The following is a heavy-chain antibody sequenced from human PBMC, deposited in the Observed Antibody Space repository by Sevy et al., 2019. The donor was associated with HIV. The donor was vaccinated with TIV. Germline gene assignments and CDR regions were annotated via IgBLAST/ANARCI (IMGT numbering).Heavy chain of an antibody. J-gene: IGHJ4*02. V-gene: IGHV3-23*01. Sequence: GGSLRLSCAASGFTFNTYVMTWVRQAPGKGLEWVSAISYSGSTTHYADSVKGRFTISRDNSKNTLYLQMNSLRAEDTAVYYCAKDRVSGSYYSGDFDYWGQGTLVTVSS. CDR3: AKDRVSGSYYSGDFDY. CDR1: GFTFNTYV. D-gene: IGHD3-10*01. CDR2: ISYSGSTT.